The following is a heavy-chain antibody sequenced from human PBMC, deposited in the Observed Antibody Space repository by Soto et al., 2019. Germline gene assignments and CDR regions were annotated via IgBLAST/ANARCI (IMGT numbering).Heavy chain of an antibody. V-gene: IGHV5-51*01. CDR3: ARAGWSGYYTFNWFDP. CDR2: TYPGDSDT. D-gene: IGHD3-3*01. Sequence: GESLKISCKGSGYSFTSYWIGWVRQMPGKGLEWMGITYPGDSDTRYSPSFQGQVTISADKSISTAYLQWSSLKASDTAMYYCARAGWSGYYTFNWFDPWGQGTLVTVSS. CDR1: GYSFTSYW. J-gene: IGHJ5*02.